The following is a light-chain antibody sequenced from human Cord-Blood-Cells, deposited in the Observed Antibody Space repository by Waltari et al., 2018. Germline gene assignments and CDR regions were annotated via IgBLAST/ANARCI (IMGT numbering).Light chain of an antibody. V-gene: IGLV2-14*01. CDR2: DVS. Sequence: QSALTQPVSVSGSPGQSITIPCTGTSSDVGGYNYVSWYQQHPGKAPKLMIYDVSKRPSGVSNRFSGSKSGNTASLTISGLQAEDEADYYCSSYTSSSTYVFGTGTKVTVL. CDR3: SSYTSSSTYV. CDR1: SSDVGGYNY. J-gene: IGLJ1*01.